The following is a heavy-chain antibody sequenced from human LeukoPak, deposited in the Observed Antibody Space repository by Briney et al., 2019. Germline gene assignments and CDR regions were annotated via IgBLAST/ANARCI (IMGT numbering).Heavy chain of an antibody. CDR1: GFTFSSYG. D-gene: IGHD3-10*01. CDR2: ISGSGGST. CDR3: AKDLTKALLWFGELPYYFDY. Sequence: GGSLRLSCAASGFTFSSYGMHWVRQALGKGLEWVSAISGSGGSTYYADSVKGRFTISRDNSKNTLYLQMNSLRAEDTAVYYCAKDLTKALLWFGELPYYFDYWGQGTLVTVSS. V-gene: IGHV3-23*01. J-gene: IGHJ4*02.